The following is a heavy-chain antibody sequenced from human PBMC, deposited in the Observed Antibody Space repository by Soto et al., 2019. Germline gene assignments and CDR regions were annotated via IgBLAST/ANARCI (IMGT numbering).Heavy chain of an antibody. CDR3: ARIKWGLNYYNGMDV. D-gene: IGHD1-26*01. CDR2: INPKTAAT. Sequence: QVQLVQSGAEVKKSGASVKVSCKPSGYSFSDYFIQWVRQAPGQGLEWVAWINPKTAATNYAKKFQGRVCLTWDTSSTTAYMELTRLRPDDTAVYYCARIKWGLNYYNGMDVWGQGTTVIVSS. V-gene: IGHV1-2*02. CDR1: GYSFSDYF. J-gene: IGHJ6*02.